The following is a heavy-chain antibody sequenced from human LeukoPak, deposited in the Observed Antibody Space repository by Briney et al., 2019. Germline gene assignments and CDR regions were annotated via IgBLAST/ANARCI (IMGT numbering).Heavy chain of an antibody. J-gene: IGHJ6*02. CDR3: ARDSGSYYYFGMDV. V-gene: IGHV4-4*07. Sequence: SETLSLTCTVSGGSISSYYWSWIRQPAGKGLEWIGRIYTSGSTNYNPSLKGRVTMSVDTSRNHFSLKLSSVTAADTAVYYCARDSGSYYYFGMDVWGQGTTVTVSS. CDR2: IYTSGST. CDR1: GGSISSYY. D-gene: IGHD1-26*01.